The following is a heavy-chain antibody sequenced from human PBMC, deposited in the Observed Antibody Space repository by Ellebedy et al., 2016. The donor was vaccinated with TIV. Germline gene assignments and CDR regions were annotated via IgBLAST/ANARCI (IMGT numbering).Heavy chain of an antibody. CDR2: INPNGGGT. CDR3: ASLPHYGDSGP. J-gene: IGHJ5*02. CDR1: GYTFTDYY. Sequence: AASVKVSCKASGYTFTDYYIYWVRQAPGQGLEWMGWINPNGGGTNYAQRFQGRVTMTRDTSISTAYMELSRLRSDDTAVYYRASLPHYGDSGPWGQGTLVTVSS. V-gene: IGHV1-2*02. D-gene: IGHD4-17*01.